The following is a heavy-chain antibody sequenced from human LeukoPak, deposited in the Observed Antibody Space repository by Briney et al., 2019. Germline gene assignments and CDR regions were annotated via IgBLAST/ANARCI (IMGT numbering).Heavy chain of an antibody. CDR3: AMSVDTAMVVGGFDY. J-gene: IGHJ4*02. CDR1: GWSFSGYY. Sequence: SETLSLTCAVYGWSFSGYYWSWIRQPPGKGLEWIGEINHSGSTNYNPSLKSRVTISVDTSKNQFSLKLSSVTAADTAVYYCAMSVDTAMVVGGFDYWGQGTLVTVSS. V-gene: IGHV4-34*01. D-gene: IGHD5-18*01. CDR2: INHSGST.